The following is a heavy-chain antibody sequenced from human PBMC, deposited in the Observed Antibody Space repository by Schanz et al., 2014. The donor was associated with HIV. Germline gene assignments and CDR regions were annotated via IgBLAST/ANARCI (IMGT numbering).Heavy chain of an antibody. D-gene: IGHD1-26*01. J-gene: IGHJ4*02. CDR2: ISSSSSYI. V-gene: IGHV3-21*01. CDR3: ARVPLQNSGSYSYYFDY. Sequence: EVQLVESGGGLVKPGGSLRLSCAASGFTFSSYSMNWVRQAPGKGLEWVSSISSSSSYIYYADSVKGRFTISRDNAKNSLYLQMNSLRAEDTAVYYCARVPLQNSGSYSYYFDYWGQGTLVTVSS. CDR1: GFTFSSYS.